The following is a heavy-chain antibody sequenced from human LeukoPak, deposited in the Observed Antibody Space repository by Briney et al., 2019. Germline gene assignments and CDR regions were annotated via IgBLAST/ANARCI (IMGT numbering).Heavy chain of an antibody. CDR1: GYTFTSYD. J-gene: IGHJ6*02. CDR3: ARGLSTVESQPYYYGMDV. CDR2: MNPNSGNT. V-gene: IGHV1-8*01. D-gene: IGHD4-23*01. Sequence: ASVKVSCKASGYTFTSYDINWVRQATGQGLEWMGWMNPNSGNTGYAQKFQGRVTMTRNTSISTAYMELSSLRSEDTAVYYCARGLSTVESQPYYYGMDVWGQGTTVTVSS.